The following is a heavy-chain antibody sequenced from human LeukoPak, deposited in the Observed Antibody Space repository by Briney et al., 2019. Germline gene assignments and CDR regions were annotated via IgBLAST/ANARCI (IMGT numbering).Heavy chain of an antibody. V-gene: IGHV3-30-3*01. CDR1: GFTFSSYA. D-gene: IGHD6-13*01. J-gene: IGHJ3*02. CDR2: ISYDGSNK. Sequence: QSGRSLRLSCAASGFTFSSYAMHWVRQAPGKGLEWVAVISYDGSNKYYADSVKGRFTISRDNSKNTLYLQMNSLRAEDTAVYYCAKGEGSSSWYQMFYAFDIWGQGTMVTVSS. CDR3: AKGEGSSSWYQMFYAFDI.